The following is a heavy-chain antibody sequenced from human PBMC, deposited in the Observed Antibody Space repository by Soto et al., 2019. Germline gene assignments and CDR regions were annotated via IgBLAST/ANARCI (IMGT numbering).Heavy chain of an antibody. CDR3: AREDMARGAFKWGPRPIGYFFDY. J-gene: IGHJ4*02. CDR1: GYRVSNYN. CDR2: ISAHNGDT. Sequence: QVQLVQSGAEVKKPGASVKVSCKASGYRVSNYNISWLRQAPGQGLEWMGWISAHNGDTNYAQNIQGRVTMTTDTSTNTAYVELRSLRSDDTAVYYCAREDMARGAFKWGPRPIGYFFDYWGQGALVIVSS. V-gene: IGHV1-18*01. D-gene: IGHD3-10*01.